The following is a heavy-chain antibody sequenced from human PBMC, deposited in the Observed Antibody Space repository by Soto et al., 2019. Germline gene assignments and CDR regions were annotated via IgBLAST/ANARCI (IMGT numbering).Heavy chain of an antibody. CDR2: IIPIFGSA. CDR3: AGVFSGDYSFFFAY. CDR1: GGTFSRYS. Sequence: QVQLVQSGAEVKKPGSSVKVSCKASGGTFSRYSISWVRQAPGQGLEWMGGIIPIFGSAKYAEKFQGRVMITADESTTTAYMELSSLTSEDTAVYYCAGVFSGDYSFFFAYWGQGTLVTVSS. D-gene: IGHD4-4*01. J-gene: IGHJ4*02. V-gene: IGHV1-69*12.